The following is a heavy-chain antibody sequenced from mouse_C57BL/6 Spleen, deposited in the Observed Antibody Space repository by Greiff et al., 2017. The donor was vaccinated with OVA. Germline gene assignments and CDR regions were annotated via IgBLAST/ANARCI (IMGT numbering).Heavy chain of an antibody. CDR3: ARVYYEASMDY. Sequence: QVQLQQPGAELVMPGASVKLSCKASGYTFTSYWMHWVKQRPGQGLEWIGEIDPSDSYTNYNQKFKGKSTLTVDKSSSTAYMQLSSLTSEDSAVYYCARVYYEASMDYWGQGTSVTVSS. V-gene: IGHV1-69*01. CDR2: IDPSDSYT. D-gene: IGHD2-4*01. J-gene: IGHJ4*01. CDR1: GYTFTSYW.